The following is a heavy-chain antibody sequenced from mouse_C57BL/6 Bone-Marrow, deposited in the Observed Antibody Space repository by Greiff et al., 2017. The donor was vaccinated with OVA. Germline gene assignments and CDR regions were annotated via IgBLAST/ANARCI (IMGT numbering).Heavy chain of an antibody. J-gene: IGHJ1*03. D-gene: IGHD1-1*01. CDR2: IRSKSNNYAT. CDR3: VSLITTVAWYFDV. CDR1: GFSFNTYA. Sequence: EVKLMESGGGLVQPKGSLKLSCAASGFSFNTYAMNWVRQAPGKGLEWVARIRSKSNNYATYYADSVKDRFTISRDDSESMLYLQMNNLKTEDTAMYYCVSLITTVAWYFDVWGTGTTVTVSS. V-gene: IGHV10-1*01.